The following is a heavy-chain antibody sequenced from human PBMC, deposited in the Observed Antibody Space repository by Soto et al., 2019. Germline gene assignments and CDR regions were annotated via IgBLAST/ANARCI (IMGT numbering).Heavy chain of an antibody. CDR1: GGTFSSYA. D-gene: IGHD2-15*01. V-gene: IGHV1-69*01. CDR3: AREMGCSGGSCLGYYYYYGMDV. Sequence: QVQLVQSGAEVKKPGSSVKVSCKASGGTFSSYAISWVRQAPGQGLEWMGGIIPIFGTANYAQKFQGRVMITADESTSTAYMELSSLRSEDTAVYYCAREMGCSGGSCLGYYYYYGMDVWGQGTTVTVSS. J-gene: IGHJ6*02. CDR2: IIPIFGTA.